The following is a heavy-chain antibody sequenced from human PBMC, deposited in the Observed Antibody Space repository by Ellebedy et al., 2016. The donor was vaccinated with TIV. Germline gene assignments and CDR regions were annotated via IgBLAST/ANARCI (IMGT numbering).Heavy chain of an antibody. Sequence: GESLKISCAASGFTFSSYAMSWVRQAPGKGLEWVSTISSTGSRTYYADSVEGRFIISRDNSKKTLYLQMNSLRAEDTAVYYSAKGRGGGSDSSAPRYYFDSWGLGTLVTVSS. CDR1: GFTFSSYA. D-gene: IGHD6-19*01. V-gene: IGHV3-23*01. CDR2: ISSTGSRT. CDR3: AKGRGGGSDSSAPRYYFDS. J-gene: IGHJ4*02.